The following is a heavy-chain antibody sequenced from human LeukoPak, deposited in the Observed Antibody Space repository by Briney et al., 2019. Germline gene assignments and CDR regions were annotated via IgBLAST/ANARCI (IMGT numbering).Heavy chain of an antibody. D-gene: IGHD3-10*01. CDR1: GYTFTSYG. J-gene: IGHJ3*02. V-gene: IGHV1-18*01. Sequence: ASVKVSCKASGYTFTSYGISWVRQAPGQGLEWMGRISAYNGNTNYAQKLQGRVTMTTDTSTTTAYMELRSLRSDDTAVYYCAREGDRAVAFDIWGQGTMVTVSS. CDR2: ISAYNGNT. CDR3: AREGDRAVAFDI.